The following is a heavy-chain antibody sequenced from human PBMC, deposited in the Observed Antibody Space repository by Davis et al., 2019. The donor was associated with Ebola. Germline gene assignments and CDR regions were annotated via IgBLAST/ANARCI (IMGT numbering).Heavy chain of an antibody. CDR1: GFTFSSYG. CDR2: ISPDGSDK. CDR3: ARDPRGIQGWDNYYFDY. Sequence: GGSLRLSCAASGFTFSSYGMFWVRQAPGKGMEWVAVISPDGSDKNYADSVKGRFTISRDNPKNTLYLQMNSLRDEDTAVYYCARDPRGIQGWDNYYFDYWGQGTLVTVSS. V-gene: IGHV3-30*03. D-gene: IGHD5-18*01. J-gene: IGHJ4*02.